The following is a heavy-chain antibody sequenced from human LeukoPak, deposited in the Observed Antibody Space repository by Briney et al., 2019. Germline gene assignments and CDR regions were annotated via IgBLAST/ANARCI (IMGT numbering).Heavy chain of an antibody. CDR2: IPYTGAT. D-gene: IGHD2/OR15-2a*01. CDR3: TRGFYEPFDH. Sequence: SETLSLTCTVSGASISNQHWDWIRQSPGKGLEWIGYIPYTGATGYNPSLKSRATISFDTSKNQFSLNIKSVTAADTAVYYCTRGFYEPFDHWGQGKLVTV. J-gene: IGHJ4*02. V-gene: IGHV4-59*11. CDR1: GASISNQH.